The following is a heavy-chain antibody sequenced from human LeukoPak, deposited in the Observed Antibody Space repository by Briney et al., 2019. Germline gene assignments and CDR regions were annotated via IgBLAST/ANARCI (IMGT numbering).Heavy chain of an antibody. V-gene: IGHV3-21*01. CDR2: ISSSSNYI. Sequence: GGSLRLSCAASGFTSNSYSMNWVRQAPGKGLEWVSSISSSSNYIYYADSVKGRFTISRDNAKNSLYLQMNSLRAEDTAVYYCARTDSSSWYTIYGYWGQGTLVTVSS. J-gene: IGHJ4*02. CDR3: ARTDSSSWYTIYGY. CDR1: GFTSNSYS. D-gene: IGHD6-13*01.